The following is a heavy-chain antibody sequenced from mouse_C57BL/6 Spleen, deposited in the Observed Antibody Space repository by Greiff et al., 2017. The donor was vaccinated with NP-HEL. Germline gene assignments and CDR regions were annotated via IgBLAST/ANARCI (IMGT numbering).Heavy chain of an antibody. D-gene: IGHD2-2*01. CDR1: GYTFTSYW. CDR3: AKDYGYDVEWYFDV. CDR2: INPSNGGT. J-gene: IGHJ1*03. V-gene: IGHV1-53*01. Sequence: QVQLQQPGTELVKPGASVKLSCKASGYTFTSYWMHWVKQRPGQGLEWIGNINPSNGGTNYNEKFKSKATLTVDKSSSKAYMQLSSLTSEDSAVNYCAKDYGYDVEWYFDVWGTGTTVTVSS.